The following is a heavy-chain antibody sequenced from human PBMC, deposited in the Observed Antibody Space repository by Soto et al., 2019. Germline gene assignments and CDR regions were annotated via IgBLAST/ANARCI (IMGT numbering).Heavy chain of an antibody. Sequence: SVKVSCKASGASFSSYAISWVRQAPGQGLEWMGGIIPIFGTANYAQKFQGRVTITADESTSTAYMELSSLRSEDTAMYYCARGEYSSSSQATYYYYYGMDVWGQGTTVTVSS. J-gene: IGHJ6*02. CDR2: IIPIFGTA. CDR1: GASFSSYA. D-gene: IGHD6-6*01. V-gene: IGHV1-69*13. CDR3: ARGEYSSSSQATYYYYYGMDV.